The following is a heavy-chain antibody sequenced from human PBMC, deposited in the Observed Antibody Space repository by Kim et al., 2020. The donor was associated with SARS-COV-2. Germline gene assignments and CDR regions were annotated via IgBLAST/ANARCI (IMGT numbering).Heavy chain of an antibody. CDR3: ARVNSGSYFPFDY. CDR2: IYSGGST. CDR1: GFTVSSNY. D-gene: IGHD1-26*01. J-gene: IGHJ4*02. V-gene: IGHV3-53*01. Sequence: GGSLRLSCAASGFTVSSNYMSWVRQAPGKGLEWVSVIYSGGSTYYADSVKGRFTISRDNSKNTLYLQMNSLRAEDTAVYYCARVNSGSYFPFDYWGQGTLVTVSS.